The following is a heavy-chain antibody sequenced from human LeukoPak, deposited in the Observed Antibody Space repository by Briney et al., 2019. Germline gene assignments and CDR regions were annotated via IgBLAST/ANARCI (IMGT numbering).Heavy chain of an antibody. J-gene: IGHJ4*02. CDR3: ARPNYYDSSGYFN. CDR2: IYYSGST. V-gene: IGHV4-39*01. CDR1: CGSISSSSYY. Sequence: SETLSLTCTVFCGSISSSSYYWGWIRQPPGKGLEWIGSIYYSGSTYYNPSLKSRITISVDTSKNQFSLKLTSVTAADTAVYYCARPNYYDSSGYFNWGQGTLVSVSS. D-gene: IGHD3-22*01.